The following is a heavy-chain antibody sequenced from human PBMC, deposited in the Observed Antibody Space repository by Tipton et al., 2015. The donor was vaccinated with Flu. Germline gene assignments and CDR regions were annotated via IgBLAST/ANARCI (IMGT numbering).Heavy chain of an antibody. J-gene: IGHJ4*02. Sequence: SLRLSCAASGFSISAYWMHWVRQAPGKGLVWVSRINGDGSSTTYADSVKGRFTISRDNAKNTLYLRMNSLRGEDTAVYYCVRGGGSSFVRPGDYWGQGTLVTVSS. CDR3: VRGGGSSFVRPGDY. CDR1: GFSISAYW. D-gene: IGHD6-6*01. V-gene: IGHV3-74*01. CDR2: INGDGSST.